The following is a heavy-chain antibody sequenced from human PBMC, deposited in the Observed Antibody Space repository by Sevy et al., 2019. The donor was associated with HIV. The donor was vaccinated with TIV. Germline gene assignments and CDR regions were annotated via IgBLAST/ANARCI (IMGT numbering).Heavy chain of an antibody. CDR2: ISSSSSTI. D-gene: IGHD2-2*01. CDR3: ASGVVVVPAAIKGDDAFDI. CDR1: GFTFSSYS. V-gene: IGHV3-48*01. J-gene: IGHJ3*02. Sequence: GGSLRLSCAASGFTFSSYSMNWVRQAPGKGLEWVSYISSSSSTIYYADSVKGRFTISRDNAKNSLYLQMNSLRAEDTAVYYCASGVVVVPAAIKGDDAFDIWGHGTMVTVSS.